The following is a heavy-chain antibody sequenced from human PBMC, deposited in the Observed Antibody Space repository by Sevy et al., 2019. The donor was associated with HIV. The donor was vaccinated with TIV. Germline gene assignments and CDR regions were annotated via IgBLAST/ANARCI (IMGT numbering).Heavy chain of an antibody. J-gene: IGHJ4*02. V-gene: IGHV3-23*01. Sequence: GGSLRLSCAASGFTFSSYAMSWVRQAPGKGLEWVSAISGSGGSTYYADSVKGRFTISRDNSKNTLYLQMNSLRAEGTAVYYCVRSEDYYDSSGLYYFDYWGQGTLVTVSS. CDR3: VRSEDYYDSSGLYYFDY. CDR1: GFTFSSYA. D-gene: IGHD3-22*01. CDR2: ISGSGGST.